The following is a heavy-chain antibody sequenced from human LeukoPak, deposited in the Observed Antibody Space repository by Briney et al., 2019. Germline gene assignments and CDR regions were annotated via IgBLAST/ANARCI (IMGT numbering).Heavy chain of an antibody. J-gene: IGHJ4*02. Sequence: GGSLTLSCAASGFTFSGSIIHWVRQASGKGLEWVGRIRSRADIYATAYAASVKGRFTISRDDSKNTAYLQMNSLKTEDTAVYYCTTFYGGTVGYDYWGQGTLVTVSS. CDR2: IRSRADIYAT. CDR3: TTFYGGTVGYDY. V-gene: IGHV3-73*01. D-gene: IGHD4-23*01. CDR1: GFTFSGSI.